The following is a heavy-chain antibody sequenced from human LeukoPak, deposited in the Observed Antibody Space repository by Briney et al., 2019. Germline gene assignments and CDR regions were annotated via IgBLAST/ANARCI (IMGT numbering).Heavy chain of an antibody. D-gene: IGHD1-26*01. J-gene: IGHJ4*02. V-gene: IGHV3-23*01. CDR3: AKSRSVSCYWDTDY. Sequence: PGGSLRLSCAASGFTFSIYAMSWVRQAPGKGLEWVSVISGSGGSTYYADSVKGRFTISRDNSKNTLYLQMNSLRAEDTAVYYCAKSRSVSCYWDTDYWGQGTLVTVSS. CDR1: GFTFSIYA. CDR2: ISGSGGST.